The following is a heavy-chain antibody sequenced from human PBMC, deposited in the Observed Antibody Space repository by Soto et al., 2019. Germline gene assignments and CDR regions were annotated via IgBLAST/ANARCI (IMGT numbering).Heavy chain of an antibody. Sequence: SETLSLTCTVSGGSVSSGSYYWSWIRQPPGKGLGWIGYIYYSGSTNYNPSLKSRVTISVDTSKNQFSLKLSSVTAADTAVYYCARDLRGLHDYYYGMDVWGQGTTVTVSS. CDR1: GGSVSSGSYY. CDR3: ARDLRGLHDYYYGMDV. V-gene: IGHV4-61*01. D-gene: IGHD4-17*01. CDR2: IYYSGST. J-gene: IGHJ6*02.